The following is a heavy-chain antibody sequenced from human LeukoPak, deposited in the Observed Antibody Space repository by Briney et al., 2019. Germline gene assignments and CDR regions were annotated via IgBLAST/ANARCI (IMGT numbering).Heavy chain of an antibody. CDR1: GFTFSSYA. D-gene: IGHD3-22*01. J-gene: IGHJ5*02. V-gene: IGHV3-30-3*01. CDR3: ARSKYDSGGYYVGGDL. Sequence: GRSLRLSCAASGFTFSSYAMHWVRQAPGKGLEWVAVISYDGSNKYCADSVKGRFTISRDNSKNTLYLQMNSLRAEDTAVYYCARSKYDSGGYYVGGDLWGQGTLVTVSS. CDR2: ISYDGSNK.